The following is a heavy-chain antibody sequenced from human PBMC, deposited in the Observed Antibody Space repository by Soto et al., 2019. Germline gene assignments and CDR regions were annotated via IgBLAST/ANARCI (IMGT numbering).Heavy chain of an antibody. CDR2: ISSRSSYI. J-gene: IGHJ4*02. CDR1: GFTFISYS. CDR3: ARDLHDYVWGSLDY. V-gene: IGHV3-21*01. D-gene: IGHD3-16*01. Sequence: GGSLRLSCAASGFTFISYSINWVRQAPGKGLEWVSSISSRSSYIYYADSVKGRFTISIDNAKNSLYLQMNSLRSEDRAVYYCARDLHDYVWGSLDYWGQGTTVTVSS.